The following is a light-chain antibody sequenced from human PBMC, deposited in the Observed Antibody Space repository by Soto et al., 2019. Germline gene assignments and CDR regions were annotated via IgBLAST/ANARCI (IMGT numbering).Light chain of an antibody. J-gene: IGLJ1*01. CDR1: SSDVGAYNY. CDR2: DVS. V-gene: IGLV2-14*01. CDR3: TSYTTSGNYV. Sequence: QSVLTQPASVSGSPGQSIAISCTGTSSDVGAYNYVSWYQQHPGKAPKLMIYDVSNRPSGVSNRFSGYKSGNTASLTNSRLQNEEEAAYYCTSYTTSGNYVFGTGTKLTVL.